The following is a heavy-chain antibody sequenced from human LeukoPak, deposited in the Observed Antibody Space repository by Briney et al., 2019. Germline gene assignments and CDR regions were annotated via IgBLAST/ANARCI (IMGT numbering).Heavy chain of an antibody. CDR1: GYTFTGYY. D-gene: IGHD2-2*01. V-gene: IGHV1-2*02. CDR3: ARVQYQLLFEGNWFDP. J-gene: IGHJ5*02. Sequence: ASVKVSFKASGYTFTGYYIHWVRQAPGQGLEWMGWIKPNSGDTHYAQKFQGRVTMTRDTTITTAYMDLNSLISDDTAVYYCARVQYQLLFEGNWFDPWGQGTLVTVSS. CDR2: IKPNSGDT.